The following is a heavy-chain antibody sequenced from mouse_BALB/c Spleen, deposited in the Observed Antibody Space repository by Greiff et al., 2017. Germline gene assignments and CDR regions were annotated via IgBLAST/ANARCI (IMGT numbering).Heavy chain of an antibody. J-gene: IGHJ3*01. CDR2: INPYNGAT. V-gene: IGHV1-31*01. CDR3: AREFSSWFAY. Sequence: VQLQQSGPELVKPGASVKISFKASGYSFTGYYMHWVKQSHVKSLEWIGRINPYNGATSYNQNFKDKASLTVDKSSSTSYMELHSLTSEDSAVYYCAREFSSWFAYWGQGTLVTVSA. CDR1: GYSFTGYY.